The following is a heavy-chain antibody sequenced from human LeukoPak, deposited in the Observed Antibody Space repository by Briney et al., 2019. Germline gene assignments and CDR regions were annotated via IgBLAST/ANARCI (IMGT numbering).Heavy chain of an antibody. CDR2: ISGSSENT. V-gene: IGHV3-23*01. CDR1: GFKFEDYG. Sequence: GGSLRLSCAVSGFKFEDYGMAWARQAPGKGPEWVSSISGSSENTHYPDSVKGRFSISRDNVKNILYLQVNSLRVEDTAVYYCAKDLQCEGDWGQGALVIVSS. J-gene: IGHJ4*02. CDR3: AKDLQCEGD.